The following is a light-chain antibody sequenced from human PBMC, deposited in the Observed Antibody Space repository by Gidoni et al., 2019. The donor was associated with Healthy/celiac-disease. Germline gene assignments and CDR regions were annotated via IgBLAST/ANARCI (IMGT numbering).Light chain of an antibody. CDR3: QQYDNLLSGT. CDR1: QDISNY. Sequence: DIQMTQSPSSLSASVGDRVTITCQASQDISNYLNWYQQKPGKAPKLLIYDASNLETGVPTRFSGSGSGTDFTFTISSLQPEDIATYYCQQYDNLLSGTFGQXTKLEIK. CDR2: DAS. V-gene: IGKV1-33*01. J-gene: IGKJ2*01.